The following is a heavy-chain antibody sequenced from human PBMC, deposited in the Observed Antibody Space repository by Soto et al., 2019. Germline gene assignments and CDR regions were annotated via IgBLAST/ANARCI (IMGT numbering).Heavy chain of an antibody. CDR3: AKDKVYSNYEHYFDY. CDR2: ISWHSGNL. CDR1: GFTFENYA. J-gene: IGHJ4*02. V-gene: IGHV3-9*01. Sequence: EVQLVESGGGLVQPGRSLRLSCAASGFTFENYAMHWVRQAPGKGLEWVSGISWHSGNLGYADSVRGRFTISRDNAKNSLYLQMNSLRPEDTGLYYCAKDKVYSNYEHYFDYWGQGTLVTVS. D-gene: IGHD4-4*01.